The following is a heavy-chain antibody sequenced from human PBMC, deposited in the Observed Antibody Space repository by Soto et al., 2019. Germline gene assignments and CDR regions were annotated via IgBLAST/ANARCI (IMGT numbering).Heavy chain of an antibody. J-gene: IGHJ4*02. Sequence: ASMKVSCKASGGTFSSYAISWVRQAPGQGLEWMGGIIPIFGTANYAQKFQGRVTITADESTSTAYMELSSLRSEDTAVYYCARVVDTAMVYFDYWGQGTLVTVSS. V-gene: IGHV1-69*13. D-gene: IGHD5-18*01. CDR2: IIPIFGTA. CDR3: ARVVDTAMVYFDY. CDR1: GGTFSSYA.